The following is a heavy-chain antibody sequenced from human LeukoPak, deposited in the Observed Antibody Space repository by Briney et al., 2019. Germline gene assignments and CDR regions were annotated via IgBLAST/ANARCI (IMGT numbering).Heavy chain of an antibody. V-gene: IGHV3-15*01. CDR1: GFSISNGW. CDR3: TLIQGWGSGGYYRDF. J-gene: IGHJ4*02. D-gene: IGHD3-10*01. Sequence: GGSLRLSCAASGFSISNGWMSWVRQAPGKGLEWVARVKSRSAGETTDYAAPVKGRLTISRDDSKNTLDLQMNSLKTEDTAVYYCTLIQGWGSGGYYRDFWGQGTLVTVSS. CDR2: VKSRSAGETT.